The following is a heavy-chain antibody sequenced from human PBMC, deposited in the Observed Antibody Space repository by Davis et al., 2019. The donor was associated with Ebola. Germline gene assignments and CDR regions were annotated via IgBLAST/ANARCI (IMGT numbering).Heavy chain of an antibody. CDR1: GGSFSGYY. J-gene: IGHJ6*02. V-gene: IGHV4-34*01. CDR2: INHSGST. Sequence: PGGSLRLSCAVYGGSFSGYYWSWIRQPPGKGLEWIGEINHSGSTNYNPSLKSRVTISVDTSKNQFSLKLSSVTAADTAVYYCARVNYDFWSSYPHYYYYGMDVWGQGTTVTVSS. CDR3: ARVNYDFWSSYPHYYYYGMDV. D-gene: IGHD3-3*01.